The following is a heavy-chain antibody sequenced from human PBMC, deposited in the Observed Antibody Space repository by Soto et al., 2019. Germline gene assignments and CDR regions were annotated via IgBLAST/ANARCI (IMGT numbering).Heavy chain of an antibody. J-gene: IGHJ4*02. D-gene: IGHD5-12*01. V-gene: IGHV3-33*01. CDR2: IWYDGSNK. CDR1: GFTFSSYG. Sequence: GGSLRLSCAASGFTFSSYGMHWVRQAPGKGLEWVAVIWYDGSNKYYADSVKGRFTISRDNSKNTLYLQMNSLRAEDTAVYYCARDSIVATMPDGAPLFDYGGQGTLVTVSS. CDR3: ARDSIVATMPDGAPLFDY.